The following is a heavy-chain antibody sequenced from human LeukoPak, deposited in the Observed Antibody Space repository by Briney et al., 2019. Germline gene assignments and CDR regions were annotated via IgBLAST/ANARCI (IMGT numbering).Heavy chain of an antibody. CDR3: AKDRSSSWSFDY. J-gene: IGHJ4*02. D-gene: IGHD6-13*01. CDR2: LSYDGSNE. Sequence: GGSLRLSCTASGFMFSSNGMHWVRQAPGKGLEWVAVLSYDGSNEYYADSVKGRFTISRDNSKNTPFLQMNSLRADDTAVYYCAKDRSSSWSFDYWGQGTLVTVSS. V-gene: IGHV3-30*18. CDR1: GFMFSSNG.